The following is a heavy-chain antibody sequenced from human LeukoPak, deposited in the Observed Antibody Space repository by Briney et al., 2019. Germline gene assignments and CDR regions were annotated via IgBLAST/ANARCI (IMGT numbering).Heavy chain of an antibody. CDR1: GFSFSSNG. CDR3: ARVSDYSNYFDY. D-gene: IGHD4-11*01. Sequence: ALRLSCASTGFSFSSNGMHWVRQAPGKGLEGVAVIWYDGSNKYYADSVTGRFPISRDNSKNTLYLQMNSLRAEDTAVHYCARVSDYSNYFDYWGQGTLVSVSS. V-gene: IGHV3-33*01. CDR2: IWYDGSNK. J-gene: IGHJ4*02.